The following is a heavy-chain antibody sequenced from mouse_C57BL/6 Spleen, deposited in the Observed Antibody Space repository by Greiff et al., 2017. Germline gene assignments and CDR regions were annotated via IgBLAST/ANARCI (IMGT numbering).Heavy chain of an antibody. J-gene: IGHJ4*01. CDR3: AMIHYAMDY. CDR2: IDPSDSYT. Sequence: VKLSCKASGYTFTSYWMHWVKQRPGQGLEWIGEIDPSDSYTNYNQKFKGKSTLTVDKSSSTAYMQLSSLTSEDSAVYYCAMIHYAMDYWGQGTSVTVSS. D-gene: IGHD2-4*01. CDR1: GYTFTSYW. V-gene: IGHV1-69*01.